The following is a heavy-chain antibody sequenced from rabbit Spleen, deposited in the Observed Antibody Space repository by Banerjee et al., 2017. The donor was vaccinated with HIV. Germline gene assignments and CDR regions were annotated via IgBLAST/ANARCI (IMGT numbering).Heavy chain of an antibody. CDR1: GFTLSSYY. J-gene: IGHJ6*01. CDR2: IDPVFGST. V-gene: IGHV1S7*01. D-gene: IGHD8-1*01. CDR3: ARDGAGGSYFAL. Sequence: HLKESGGGLVQPGGSLKLSCTASGFTLSSYYMNWVRQAPGKGLEWIGYIDPVFGSTYYANWVNGRFTISSHNAQNTLYLQLSSLTAADTATYFCARDGAGGSYFALWGPGTLVTV.